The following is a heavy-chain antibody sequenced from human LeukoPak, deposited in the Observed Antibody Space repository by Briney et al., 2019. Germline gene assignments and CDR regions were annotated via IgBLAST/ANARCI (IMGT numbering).Heavy chain of an antibody. CDR3: TADRGSGNYYDF. D-gene: IGHD3-10*01. Sequence: ETLSLPCTVTGYSISSNYYWSWVRQPPGRRLEWIATIHHSGRTFYNPSLKSRVTISVDTSKNQFSLKLNSVTAADAAIYYCTADRGSGNYYDFWGQGALVTVSS. CDR2: IHHSGRT. CDR1: GYSISSNYY. V-gene: IGHV4-38-2*02. J-gene: IGHJ4*02.